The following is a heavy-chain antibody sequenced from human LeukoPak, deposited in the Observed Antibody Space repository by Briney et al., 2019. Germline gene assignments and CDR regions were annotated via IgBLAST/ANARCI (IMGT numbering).Heavy chain of an antibody. CDR3: SSRGGSTSFLDS. V-gene: IGHV1-69*05. J-gene: IGHJ4*02. CDR2: IIPAFGTP. D-gene: IGHD6-6*01. CDR1: RGTFSNLA. Sequence: ASVKVSCKASRGTFSNLAFSWVRHAPGQGLEWMGGIIPAFGTPSYPQRFHGRVTISTDESTSSVYMELSGLRSEDTAVYYCSSRGGSTSFLDSWGQGTLV.